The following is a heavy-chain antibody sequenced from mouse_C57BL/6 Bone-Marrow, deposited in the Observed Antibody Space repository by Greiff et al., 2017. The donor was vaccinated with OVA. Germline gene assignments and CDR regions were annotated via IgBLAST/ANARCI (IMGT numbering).Heavy chain of an antibody. CDR1: GFTFSDYY. V-gene: IGHV5-12*01. D-gene: IGHD1-1*01. CDR3: ARPVPLGAMDY. Sequence: EVQRVESGGGLVQPGGSLKLSCAASGFTFSDYYMYWVRQTPEKRLEWVAYISNGGGSTYYPDTVKGRFTISRDNAKNTLYLQMSRLKSEDTAMYYCARPVPLGAMDYWGQGTSVTVSS. CDR2: ISNGGGST. J-gene: IGHJ4*01.